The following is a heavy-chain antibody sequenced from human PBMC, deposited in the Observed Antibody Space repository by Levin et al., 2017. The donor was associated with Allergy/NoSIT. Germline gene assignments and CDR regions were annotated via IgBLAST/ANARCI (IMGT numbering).Heavy chain of an antibody. CDR1: GGSISSGGYY. CDR2: IYYSGST. Sequence: SETLSLTCTVSGGSISSGGYYWSWIRQHPGKGLEWIGYIYYSGSTYYNPSLKSRAIISVDTSKNQFSLKLSTVTAADTAVYYCARDYYGTGYFDFWGQGTLVTVSS. J-gene: IGHJ4*02. V-gene: IGHV4-31*03. D-gene: IGHD3-10*01. CDR3: ARDYYGTGYFDF.